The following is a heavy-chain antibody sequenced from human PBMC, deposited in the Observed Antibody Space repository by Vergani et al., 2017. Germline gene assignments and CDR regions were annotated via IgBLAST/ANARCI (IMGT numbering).Heavy chain of an antibody. CDR1: GYTFTDYY. CDR2: VDPEDGET. D-gene: IGHD3-10*01. J-gene: IGHJ6*02. Sequence: EVYLVQSGAEVKKPGATVKISCKVSGYTFTDYYMHWVQQAPGKGLEWMGLVDPEDGETIYAEKFQGRVTITADTSTDTAYMELSSLRSEDTAVYYCATPYGSGSYYKARDFMDVWGQGTTVTVSS. CDR3: ATPYGSGSYYKARDFMDV. V-gene: IGHV1-69-2*01.